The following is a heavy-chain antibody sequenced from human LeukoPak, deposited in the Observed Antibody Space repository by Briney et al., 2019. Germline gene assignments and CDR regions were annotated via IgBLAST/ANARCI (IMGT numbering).Heavy chain of an antibody. CDR3: ARDGTSTDDY. Sequence: AASVKVSCKTSGHTFSNFGINWVRQAPGQGLEWMRWISGNNDNPNYGQKFQGRLTVTTDTSTSTAYMELRNLRFDDTAVYYCARDGTSTDDYWGQGTLVTVSS. J-gene: IGHJ4*02. V-gene: IGHV1-18*01. CDR1: GHTFSNFG. CDR2: ISGNNDNP. D-gene: IGHD2-2*01.